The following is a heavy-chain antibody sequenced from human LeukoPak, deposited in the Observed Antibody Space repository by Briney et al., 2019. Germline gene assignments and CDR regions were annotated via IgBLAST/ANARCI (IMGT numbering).Heavy chain of an antibody. Sequence: SETLSLTCTVSGGSISSYYWSWIRQPPGKGLEWIGYIYYSGSTNYNPSLKSRVTISIDTSKNQFSLRLSSVTAADTAVYYCARDRRGYYGSGSYYTFDPWGQGTLVTVSS. J-gene: IGHJ5*02. CDR3: ARDRRGYYGSGSYYTFDP. V-gene: IGHV4-59*01. D-gene: IGHD3-10*01. CDR1: GGSISSYY. CDR2: IYYSGST.